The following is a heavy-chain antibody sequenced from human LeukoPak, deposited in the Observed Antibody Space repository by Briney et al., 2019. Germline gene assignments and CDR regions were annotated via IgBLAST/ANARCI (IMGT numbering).Heavy chain of an antibody. Sequence: SETLSLTCTVSGYSISSGYYWGWIRQPPGKGLEWIGEINHSGSTNYNPSLKSRVTISVNTSKNQFSLKLSSVTAADTAVYYCARVRSGYYGYWGQGTLVTVSS. CDR2: INHSGST. J-gene: IGHJ4*02. CDR3: ARVRSGYYGY. D-gene: IGHD3-22*01. CDR1: GYSISSGYY. V-gene: IGHV4-38-2*02.